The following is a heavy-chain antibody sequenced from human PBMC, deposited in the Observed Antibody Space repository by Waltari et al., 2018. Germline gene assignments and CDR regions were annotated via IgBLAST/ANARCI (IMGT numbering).Heavy chain of an antibody. CDR2: IYYSGST. D-gene: IGHD3-22*01. J-gene: IGHJ4*02. CDR3: ARGSSYYYDSIDY. Sequence: QVQLQESGPGLVKPSETLSLTCTVSGGSISSYYWRWIRQPPGKGLEWIGYIYYSGSTNYNPSLKSRVTISVDTSKNQFSLKLSSVTAADTAVYYCARGSSYYYDSIDYWGQGTLVTVSS. V-gene: IGHV4-59*01. CDR1: GGSISSYY.